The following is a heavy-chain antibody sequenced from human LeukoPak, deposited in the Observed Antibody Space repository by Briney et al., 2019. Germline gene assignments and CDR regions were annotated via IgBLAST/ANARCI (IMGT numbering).Heavy chain of an antibody. CDR2: ISGSGGST. J-gene: IGHJ4*02. D-gene: IGHD5-12*01. CDR1: GFTFSRYA. V-gene: IGHV3-23*01. Sequence: GGSLRLSCAASGFTFSRYAMSWVRQAPGKGLEWVSGISGSGGSTDYADSVKGRLTISRDNSKNTVHLQMNSLRAEDTAVYYRARVYSGYDFVDYWGQGTLVTVSS. CDR3: ARVYSGYDFVDY.